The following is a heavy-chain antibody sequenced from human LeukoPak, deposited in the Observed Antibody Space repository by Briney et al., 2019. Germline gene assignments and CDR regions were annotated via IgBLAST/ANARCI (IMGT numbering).Heavy chain of an antibody. D-gene: IGHD2-2*03. CDR2: ISSSGSTI. CDR3: AREYPGYCSSTSCRADAFDI. V-gene: IGHV3-11*01. J-gene: IGHJ3*02. CDR1: GFTFSDYY. Sequence: GGSLRLSCAASGFTFSDYYMSWIRQAPGKGLEWVSYISSSGSTIYYADSVKGRFTISRDNAKNSLYLQMNSLRAEDTAVYYCAREYPGYCSSTSCRADAFDIWGQGTMVTVSS.